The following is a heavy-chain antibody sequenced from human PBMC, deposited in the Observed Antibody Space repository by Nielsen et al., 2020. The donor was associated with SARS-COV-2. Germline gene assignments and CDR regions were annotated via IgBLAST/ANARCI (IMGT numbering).Heavy chain of an antibody. CDR1: GFTFDDYA. D-gene: IGHD4-17*01. CDR2: ISWNSGSI. Sequence: SLKISCAASGFTFDDYAMHWVRQAPGKGLEWVSGISWNSGSIGYADSVKGRFTISRDNAKNSLYLQMNSLRAEDTALYYCAKRDGDYVHFDYWGQGTLVTVSS. CDR3: AKRDGDYVHFDY. V-gene: IGHV3-9*01. J-gene: IGHJ4*02.